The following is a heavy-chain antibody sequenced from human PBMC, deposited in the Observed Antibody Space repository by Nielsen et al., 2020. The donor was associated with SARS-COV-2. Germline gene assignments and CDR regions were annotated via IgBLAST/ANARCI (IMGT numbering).Heavy chain of an antibody. CDR2: IYSDGST. CDR3: AKGGRITIFGGGRNWFDP. D-gene: IGHD3-3*01. CDR1: GFSVSSHD. V-gene: IGHV3-53*01. Sequence: GGSLRLSCAASGFSVSSHDMNWVRQAPGKGLQWVSLIYSDGSTKYADSVKGRFTISRDNSKNTLYLQMNSLRAEDTAVYYCAKGGRITIFGGGRNWFDPWGQGTLVTVSS. J-gene: IGHJ5*02.